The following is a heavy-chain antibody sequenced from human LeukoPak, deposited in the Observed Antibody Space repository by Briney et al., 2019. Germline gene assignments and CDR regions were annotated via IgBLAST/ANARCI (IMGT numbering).Heavy chain of an antibody. CDR1: GFTFNRYW. CDR3: ASYSSGPSYYFDY. Sequence: GGSLRLSCAASGFTFNRYWMTWVRQAPGKGLEWVANIKEDGSEKYYVDSVKGRFTISRDNSKNTLYLQMNSLRAEDTAVYYCASYSSGPSYYFDYWGQGTLVTVSS. J-gene: IGHJ4*02. D-gene: IGHD6-25*01. CDR2: IKEDGSEK. V-gene: IGHV3-7*01.